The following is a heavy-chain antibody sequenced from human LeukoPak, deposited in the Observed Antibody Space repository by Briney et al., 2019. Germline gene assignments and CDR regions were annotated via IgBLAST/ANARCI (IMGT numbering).Heavy chain of an antibody. D-gene: IGHD5-12*01. CDR3: TRGYVGIDY. J-gene: IGHJ4*02. Sequence: PGGSLRLSCAASGFTFSSYAMHWVRQAPGKGLVWVSRIDTDGSSTIYADSVKGRFTISRDNAKNTLFLQMNSLRAEDTAVYYCTRGYVGIDYWGQGTLVTVSS. V-gene: IGHV3-74*01. CDR1: GFTFSSYA. CDR2: IDTDGSST.